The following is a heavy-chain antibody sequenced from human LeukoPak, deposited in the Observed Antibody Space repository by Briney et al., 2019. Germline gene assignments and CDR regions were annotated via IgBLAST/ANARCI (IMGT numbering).Heavy chain of an antibody. CDR3: ARDHNYAFDN. Sequence: GGSLRLSCTASGFPFIGYSMNWVRQAPGKGLEWISYIGIESGNTNYADSVKGRFTMSADNAKNSLYLQMNSLRVEDTAVYYCARDHNYAFDNWGQGTLVSASS. CDR1: GFPFIGYS. J-gene: IGHJ4*02. CDR2: IGIESGNT. D-gene: IGHD1-1*01. V-gene: IGHV3-48*04.